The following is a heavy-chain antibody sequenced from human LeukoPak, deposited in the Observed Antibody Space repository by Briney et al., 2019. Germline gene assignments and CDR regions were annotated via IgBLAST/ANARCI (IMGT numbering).Heavy chain of an antibody. CDR2: MYYSGST. J-gene: IGHJ3*02. D-gene: IGHD6-6*01. CDR1: GGSISSYY. CDR3: ARGGIAACPSAFDI. V-gene: IGHV4-39*07. Sequence: SETLSLTCTVSGGSISSYYWGWIRQPPGKGLEWIGSMYYSGSTYYNPSLKSRVTISVDTSKNQFSLKLSSVTAADTAVYYCARGGIAACPSAFDIWGQGTMVTVSS.